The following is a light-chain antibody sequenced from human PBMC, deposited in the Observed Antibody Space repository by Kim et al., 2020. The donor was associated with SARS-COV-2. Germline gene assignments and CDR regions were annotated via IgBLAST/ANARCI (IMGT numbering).Light chain of an antibody. CDR2: WAS. CDR3: QQYYRIPLT. Sequence: DIVMTQSPDSLAVSLGERATINCNSSQSILYSSNNKNCLAWYQQKPGQPPKLLIYWASTRESGVPDRLSGSGSGTDFTLTISSLQTEDVAVYYCQQYYRIPLTFGGGTKVDIK. J-gene: IGKJ4*01. V-gene: IGKV4-1*01. CDR1: QSILYSSNNKNC.